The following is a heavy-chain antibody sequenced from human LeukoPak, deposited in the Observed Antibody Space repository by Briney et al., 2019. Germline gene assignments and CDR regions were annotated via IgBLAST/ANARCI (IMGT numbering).Heavy chain of an antibody. CDR2: ISGSGGST. CDR1: GFIFDDYA. CDR3: AKDRIAARQDYFDY. Sequence: LPGGSLRLSCAVSGFIFDDYAMHWVRQAPGKGLEWVSAISGSGGSTYYADSVKGRFTISRDNSKNTLYLQMNSLRAEDTAVYYCAKDRIAARQDYFDYWGQGTLVTVSS. J-gene: IGHJ4*02. D-gene: IGHD6-6*01. V-gene: IGHV3-23*01.